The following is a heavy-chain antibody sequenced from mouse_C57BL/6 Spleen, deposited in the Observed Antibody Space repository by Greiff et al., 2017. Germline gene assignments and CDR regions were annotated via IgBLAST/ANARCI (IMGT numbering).Heavy chain of an antibody. J-gene: IGHJ1*03. CDR3: ARRFYYCSSLYFDV. Sequence: QVQLKQPGAELVKPGASVKMSCKASGYTFTSYWITWVKQRPGQGLEWIGDIYPGSGSTNYNEKFKSKATLTVDTSASTAYMQVSSLTSEDSAVYYCARRFYYCSSLYFDVWGTGTTVTVSS. D-gene: IGHD1-1*01. CDR2: IYPGSGST. CDR1: GYTFTSYW. V-gene: IGHV1-55*01.